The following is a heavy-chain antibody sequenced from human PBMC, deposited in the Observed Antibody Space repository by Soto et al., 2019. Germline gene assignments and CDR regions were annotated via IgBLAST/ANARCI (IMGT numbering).Heavy chain of an antibody. J-gene: IGHJ5*02. CDR1: GGSISSGGYS. D-gene: IGHD5-18*01. Sequence: PLETLSLTCAVSGGSISSGGYSWSWIRQPPGKGLEWIGYIYHSGSTYYNPSLKSRVTISVDRSKNQFSLKLSSVTAADTAVYYCAKDSGYNYGYFRWFDPWGQGTLVTVSS. CDR3: AKDSGYNYGYFRWFDP. CDR2: IYHSGST. V-gene: IGHV4-30-2*02.